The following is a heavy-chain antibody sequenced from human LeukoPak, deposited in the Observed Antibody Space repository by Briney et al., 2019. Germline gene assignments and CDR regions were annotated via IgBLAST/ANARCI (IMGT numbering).Heavy chain of an antibody. J-gene: IGHJ4*02. Sequence: GGSLRLSCAASGFTFSNYWMSWVRQAPGKGLEWVSGINWNGGSTGYADSVKGRFTISRDNAKNSLYLQMNSLRAEDTALYYCARDPGIAAAEDDYWGQGTLVTVSS. V-gene: IGHV3-20*04. CDR1: GFTFSNYW. CDR3: ARDPGIAAAEDDY. D-gene: IGHD6-13*01. CDR2: INWNGGST.